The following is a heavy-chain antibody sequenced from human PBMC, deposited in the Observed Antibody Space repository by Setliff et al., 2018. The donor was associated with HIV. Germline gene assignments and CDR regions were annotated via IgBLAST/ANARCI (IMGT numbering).Heavy chain of an antibody. D-gene: IGHD5-12*01. V-gene: IGHV3-48*03. CDR2: ISSSGSPI. CDR3: ARVPVMATITYWYFDL. CDR1: GFIFSSYE. Sequence: AGGSLRLSCAASGFIFSSYEMNWVRQAPGKGLEWVSYISSSGSPIHYADSVRGRFTISRDNAKNSLYLQMNSLRAEDTTIYYCARVPVMATITYWYFDLWGRGTLVTVSS. J-gene: IGHJ2*01.